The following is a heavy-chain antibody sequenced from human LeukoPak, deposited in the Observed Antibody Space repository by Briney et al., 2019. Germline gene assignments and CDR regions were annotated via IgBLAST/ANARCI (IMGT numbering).Heavy chain of an antibody. Sequence: GASVKVSCKASGGTFSSYAISWVRQAPGQGLEWMGGIIPIFGTANYAQKFQGRVTITADKSTSTAYMELSRLRSDDTAVYYCARDSSPLMVYATYYYYYYMDVWGKGTTVTVSS. CDR3: ARDSSPLMVYATYYYYYYMDV. V-gene: IGHV1-69*06. CDR1: GGTFSSYA. CDR2: IIPIFGTA. J-gene: IGHJ6*03. D-gene: IGHD2-8*01.